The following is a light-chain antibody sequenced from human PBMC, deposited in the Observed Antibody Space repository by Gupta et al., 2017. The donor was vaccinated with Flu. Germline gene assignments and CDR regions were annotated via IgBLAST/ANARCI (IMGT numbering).Light chain of an antibody. J-gene: IGLJ2*01. Sequence: QPTSVSVSPGQTASITCSGDKLGDKYAFWYQQKAGQSPVLVIYQDTKRPSGIPDRFSGSNSGNTATLSISGTQAMDEADYYCQAWDSATALVFGGGTKLTVL. V-gene: IGLV3-1*01. CDR1: KLGDKY. CDR2: QDT. CDR3: QAWDSATALV.